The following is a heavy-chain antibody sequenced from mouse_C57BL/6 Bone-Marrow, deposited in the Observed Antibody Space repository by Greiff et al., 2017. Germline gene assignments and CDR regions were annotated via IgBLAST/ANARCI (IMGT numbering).Heavy chain of an antibody. V-gene: IGHV1-42*01. CDR2: MNPSTGGT. Sequence: EVQLQQSGPELVKPGASVKISCKASGYSFTGYYMNWVKQSPEKSLEWIGEMNPSTGGTTYNQKFKAKATLTVDKSSSTAYMQLKSLTSEDSAVYYCALRGNYYGSSPFYFDYWGQGTTLTVSS. D-gene: IGHD1-1*01. CDR1: GYSFTGYY. J-gene: IGHJ2*01. CDR3: ALRGNYYGSSPFYFDY.